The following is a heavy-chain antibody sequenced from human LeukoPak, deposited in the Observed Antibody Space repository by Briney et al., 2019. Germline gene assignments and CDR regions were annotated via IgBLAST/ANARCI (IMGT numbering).Heavy chain of an antibody. CDR2: INSDGSST. J-gene: IGHJ4*02. Sequence: GGSLRLSCAASGFTFSSYWMHWVRQAPGKGLVWVSRINSDGSSTSYADSVKGRFTISRDNAKNTLYLQMNSLRAEDTAVYYCAREYSSWYRFDYWGQGTLVTVSS. V-gene: IGHV3-74*01. D-gene: IGHD6-13*01. CDR3: AREYSSWYRFDY. CDR1: GFTFSSYW.